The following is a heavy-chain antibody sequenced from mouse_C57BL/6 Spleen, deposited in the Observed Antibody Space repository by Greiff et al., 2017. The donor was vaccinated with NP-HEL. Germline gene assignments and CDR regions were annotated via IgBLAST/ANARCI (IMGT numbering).Heavy chain of an antibody. J-gene: IGHJ3*01. Sequence: EVQVVESGGGLVKPGGSLKLSCAASGFTFSDYGMHWVRQAPEKGLEWVAYISSGSSTTYYADTVKGRFTISRDNAKNTLFLQLTSLRSEDTAMYYCASKATVPWFAYWGQGTLVTVSA. CDR1: GFTFSDYG. V-gene: IGHV5-17*01. CDR2: ISSGSSTT. D-gene: IGHD1-1*01. CDR3: ASKATVPWFAY.